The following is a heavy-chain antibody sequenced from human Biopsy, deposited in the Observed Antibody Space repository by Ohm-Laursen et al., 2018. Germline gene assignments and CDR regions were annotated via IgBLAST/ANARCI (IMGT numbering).Heavy chain of an antibody. D-gene: IGHD3-22*01. CDR1: GGTFTEHT. V-gene: IGHV1-69*08. CDR2: SIPLFNTA. Sequence: VKISSNASGGTFTEHTVGWVRQAPGQGLEWGGSSIPLFNTANYADKFQGRFTLTADKSTTTAYMELSSLRSEDTAIYYCARFPLGAYDDSGSYRAVEHWYFDLWGRGTVVTVSS. J-gene: IGHJ2*01. CDR3: ARFPLGAYDDSGSYRAVEHWYFDL.